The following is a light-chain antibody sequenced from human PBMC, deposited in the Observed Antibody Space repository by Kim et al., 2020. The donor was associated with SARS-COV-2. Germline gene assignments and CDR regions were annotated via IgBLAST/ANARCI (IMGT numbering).Light chain of an antibody. CDR2: SAS. Sequence: ASGGDRVTITCRASQDIRNELGWYQQKPGKAPKLLIYSASSLQGGVPSRFSGSGSGTDFTLTISGLQPEDSATYYCLQDFNYPWTFGQGTKVDIK. V-gene: IGKV1-6*01. CDR1: QDIRNE. J-gene: IGKJ1*01. CDR3: LQDFNYPWT.